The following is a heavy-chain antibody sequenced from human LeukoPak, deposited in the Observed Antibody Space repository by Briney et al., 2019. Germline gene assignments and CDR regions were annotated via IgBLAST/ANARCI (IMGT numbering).Heavy chain of an antibody. V-gene: IGHV4-31*03. D-gene: IGHD3-22*01. CDR3: ARGTAYYYDSSGALAY. CDR2: IYYSGST. CDR1: GGSISSGGYY. Sequence: SETLSLTCTVSGGSISSGGYYWSWIRQHPGKGLEWIGYIYYSGSTYYNPSLKSRVTTSVDTSKNQFSLKLSSVTAADTAVYYCARGTAYYYDSSGALAYWGQGTLVTVSS. J-gene: IGHJ4*02.